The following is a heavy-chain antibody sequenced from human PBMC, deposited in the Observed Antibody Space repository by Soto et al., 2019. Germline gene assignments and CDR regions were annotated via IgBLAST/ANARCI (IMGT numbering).Heavy chain of an antibody. D-gene: IGHD6-6*01. V-gene: IGHV4-59*08. CDR2: IYYSGST. Sequence: ETLSLTCTVSGGSISSYYWSWIRQPPGKGLEWIGYIYYSGSTNYNPSLKSRVTISVDTSKNQFSLKLSSVTAADTAVYYCARFLGEYSSSSRGYYYYYYMDVWGKGTTVTVSS. CDR3: ARFLGEYSSSSRGYYYYYYMDV. J-gene: IGHJ6*03. CDR1: GGSISSYY.